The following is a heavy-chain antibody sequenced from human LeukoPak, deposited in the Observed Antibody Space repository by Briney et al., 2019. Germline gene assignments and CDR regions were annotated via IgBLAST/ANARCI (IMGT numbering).Heavy chain of an antibody. D-gene: IGHD6-19*01. J-gene: IGHJ4*02. CDR1: GFTFSSYA. CDR3: EWGSGWSFDY. CDR2: TSGSGGST. Sequence: GGSLRLPCAASGFTFSSYAMSWVRQAPGKGLEWVSATSGSGGSTYYADSVKGRFTISRDNSKNTLYLQMNSLRAEDTAVYYCEWGSGWSFDYWGQGTLVTVSS. V-gene: IGHV3-23*01.